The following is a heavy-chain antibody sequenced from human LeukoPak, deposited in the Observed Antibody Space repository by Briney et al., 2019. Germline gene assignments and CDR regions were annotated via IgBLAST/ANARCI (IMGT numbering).Heavy chain of an antibody. D-gene: IGHD2-15*01. CDR3: ARVAYTSSWGERYYFDY. J-gene: IGHJ4*02. V-gene: IGHV3-33*01. CDR2: IWYDGSNK. CDR1: GFTFSSYG. Sequence: GRSLRLSCAASGFTFSSYGMHWVRQAPGKGLEWVAVIWYDGSNKYYADSVKGRFTISRDISKNTLFLLMNSLTVEDTAIYYCARVAYTSSWGERYYFDYWGQGTLVTVSS.